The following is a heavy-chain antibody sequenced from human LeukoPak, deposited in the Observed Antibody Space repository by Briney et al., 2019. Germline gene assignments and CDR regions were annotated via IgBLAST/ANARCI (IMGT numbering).Heavy chain of an antibody. Sequence: GASVKVSCKASGYTFTNYYIHWVRQAPGQGFEWMGIINPSGGSTGYAQKFQGRVTVTRDTSTSTVYMELSSLRSEDTAVYYCARPLAPVMLNAFDIWGQGTMVTVSS. J-gene: IGHJ3*02. D-gene: IGHD2-8*01. CDR1: GYTFTNYY. V-gene: IGHV1-46*01. CDR3: ARPLAPVMLNAFDI. CDR2: INPSGGST.